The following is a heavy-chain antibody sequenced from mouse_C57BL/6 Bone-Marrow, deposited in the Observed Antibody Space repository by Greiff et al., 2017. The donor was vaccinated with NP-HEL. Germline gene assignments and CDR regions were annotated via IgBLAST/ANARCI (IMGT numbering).Heavy chain of an antibody. V-gene: IGHV1-19*01. J-gene: IGHJ2*01. CDR3: ARHWDVFDY. Sequence: EVQLQQSGPVLVKPGASVKMSCKASGYTFTDYYMNWVKQSHGKSLEWIGVINPYNGGTSYNQKFKGKATLTVDKSSSTAYMELNSLTSEDSAVYYCARHWDVFDYWGQGTTLTVSS. D-gene: IGHD4-1*01. CDR1: GYTFTDYY. CDR2: INPYNGGT.